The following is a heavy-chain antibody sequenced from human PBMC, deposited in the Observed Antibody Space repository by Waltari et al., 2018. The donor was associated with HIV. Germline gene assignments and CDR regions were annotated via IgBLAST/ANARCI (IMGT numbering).Heavy chain of an antibody. CDR1: GFTFSPFA. CDR2: ISYGGRNK. V-gene: IGHV3-30*04. J-gene: IGHJ4*02. D-gene: IGHD3-22*01. Sequence: VQLVGSGGGVVPPGGSLRPSCAATGFTFSPFAFHWVRQAPGKGLEWVALISYGGRNKGYADSVKGRFTISRDNSKNTLYLQMNSLRAEDTAVYYCARDGHFYDSRPLDYWGQGTLVTVSS. CDR3: ARDGHFYDSRPLDY.